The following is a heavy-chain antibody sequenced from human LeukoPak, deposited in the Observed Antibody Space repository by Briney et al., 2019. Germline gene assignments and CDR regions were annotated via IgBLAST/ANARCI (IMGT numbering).Heavy chain of an antibody. V-gene: IGHV4-59*01. CDR3: ARDLGYCSGGSCYSLRAFDI. Sequence: SETLSLTCSVSGGSISSYYWSWLRHPPGKGLEYIGYSYYSGSTDYNPSLKSRVTISVDTSKNQFSLKLSSVTAADTAVYYCARDLGYCSGGSCYSLRAFDIWGQGTMVTVSS. CDR1: GGSISSYY. J-gene: IGHJ3*02. CDR2: SYYSGST. D-gene: IGHD2-15*01.